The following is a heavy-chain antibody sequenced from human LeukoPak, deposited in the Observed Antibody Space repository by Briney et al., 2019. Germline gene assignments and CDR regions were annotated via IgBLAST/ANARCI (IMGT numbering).Heavy chain of an antibody. V-gene: IGHV1-2*02. CDR1: GYTFTVYY. J-gene: IGHJ4*02. Sequence: ASVKVSCKSSGYTFTVYYMHWVRQAPGQGLEWMGWINPNSGGTNYAQKFQGRVTMTRDTSISTAYMELSRLRSDDTAVYYCARNQGGGYGDYWGQGTLVTVSS. CDR3: ARNQGGGYGDY. CDR2: INPNSGGT. D-gene: IGHD5-12*01.